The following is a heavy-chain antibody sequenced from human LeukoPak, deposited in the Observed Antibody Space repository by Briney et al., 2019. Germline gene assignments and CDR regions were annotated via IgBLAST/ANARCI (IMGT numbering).Heavy chain of an antibody. D-gene: IGHD3-22*01. CDR1: GGSFSAYY. CDR2: INHTGST. Sequence: SETLSLTCAVYGGSFSAYYWSWIRQPPGKGLEWIGEINHTGSTSYNPSLKSRVTISVDTSKNQFSLKLNSVTAADTAVYYCARSSEGRYYYDSSGFSYYYYMDVWGKGTTVTISS. V-gene: IGHV4-34*01. J-gene: IGHJ6*03. CDR3: ARSSEGRYYYDSSGFSYYYYMDV.